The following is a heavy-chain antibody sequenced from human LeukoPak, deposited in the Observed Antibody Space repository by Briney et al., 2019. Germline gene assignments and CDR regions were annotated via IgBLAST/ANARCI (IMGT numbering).Heavy chain of an antibody. CDR3: ARQIAVADYYMDV. Sequence: GESLKISCKGSGYSFISYWIGWVRQMPGKDLEWMGIIYPGDSDTRYSPSFQGQVTISADKSISTAYLQWSSLKASDTAMYYCARQIAVADYYMDVWGKGTTVTVSS. D-gene: IGHD6-19*01. CDR1: GYSFISYW. V-gene: IGHV5-51*01. CDR2: IYPGDSDT. J-gene: IGHJ6*03.